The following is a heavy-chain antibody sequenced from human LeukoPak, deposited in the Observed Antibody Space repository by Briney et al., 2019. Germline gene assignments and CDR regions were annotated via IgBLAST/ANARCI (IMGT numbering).Heavy chain of an antibody. D-gene: IGHD3-22*01. V-gene: IGHV3-30*04. J-gene: IGHJ3*02. Sequence: GGSLRLSCAASGFTFSSYAMHWVRQAPGKGLEWVAVISYDGSNKYYADSVKGRFTISRDNSKNTLYLQMNSLRAEDTAVYYCASLLTFPMIDPDAFDIWGQGTMVTVSS. CDR1: GFTFSSYA. CDR3: ASLLTFPMIDPDAFDI. CDR2: ISYDGSNK.